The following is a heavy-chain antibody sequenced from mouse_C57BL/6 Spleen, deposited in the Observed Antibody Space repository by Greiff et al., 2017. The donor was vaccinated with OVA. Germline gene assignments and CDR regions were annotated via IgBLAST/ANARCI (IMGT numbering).Heavy chain of an antibody. CDR1: GYTFTSYW. V-gene: IGHV1-55*01. J-gene: IGHJ3*01. CDR2: IYPGSGST. Sequence: QVQLKQPGAELVKPGASVKMSCKASGYTFTSYWITWVKQRPGQGLEWIGDIYPGSGSTNYNEKFKSKATLTVDTSSSTAYMQLSSLTSEDSAVYYCARGGTAQATYWFAYWGQGTLVTVSA. D-gene: IGHD3-2*02. CDR3: ARGGTAQATYWFAY.